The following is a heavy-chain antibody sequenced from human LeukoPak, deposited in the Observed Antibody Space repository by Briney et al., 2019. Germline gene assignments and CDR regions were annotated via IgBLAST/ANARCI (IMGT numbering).Heavy chain of an antibody. D-gene: IGHD5-24*01. V-gene: IGHV4-39*07. CDR1: GGSISSSSYY. J-gene: IGHJ3*02. CDR2: IYYSRST. CDR3: ARVEMAVYDAFDI. Sequence: SETLSLTCTXSGGSISSSSYYWGWIRQPPGKGLEWIGSIYYSRSTYYNPSLKSRVTISVDTSKNQFSLKLSSVTAADTAVYYCARVEMAVYDAFDIWGQGTMVTVSS.